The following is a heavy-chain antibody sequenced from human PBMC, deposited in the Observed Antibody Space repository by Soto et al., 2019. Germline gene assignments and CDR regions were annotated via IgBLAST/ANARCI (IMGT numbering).Heavy chain of an antibody. CDR1: GFTFSTYG. V-gene: IGHV3-30*18. CDR3: AKTITTYSGDSRGRGALVDY. Sequence: LRLSCAASGFTFSTYGMHWVRQPPGKGLEWVAVISSDGKSEHYADPVKGRFSISRDNSKNTLSLQMNSLRVEDTAVYYCAKTITTYSGDSRGRGALVDYWGQGTLVTVSS. D-gene: IGHD3-22*01. J-gene: IGHJ4*02. CDR2: ISSDGKSE.